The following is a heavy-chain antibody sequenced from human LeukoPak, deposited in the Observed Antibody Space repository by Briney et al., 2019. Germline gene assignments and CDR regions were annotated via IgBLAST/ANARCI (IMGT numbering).Heavy chain of an antibody. CDR1: GGSISSYY. Sequence: ASETLSLTCTASGGSISSYYWSWIRQPAGKGLEWIARIYTSGSTNYNPSLKSRVTMSVDTSKNQFSLKLSSVTAADTAVYYCARDQGVGAMRGYYYYYYMDVWGKGTTVTVS. CDR3: ARDQGVGAMRGYYYYYYMDV. J-gene: IGHJ6*03. D-gene: IGHD1-26*01. V-gene: IGHV4-4*07. CDR2: IYTSGST.